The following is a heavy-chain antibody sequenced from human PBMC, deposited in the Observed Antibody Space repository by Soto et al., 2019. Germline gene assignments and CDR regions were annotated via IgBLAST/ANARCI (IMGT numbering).Heavy chain of an antibody. V-gene: IGHV3-74*01. Sequence: GGSLRLSCAGAGCTFNMYWMHWVRQVPGKGPVWVTRIYNDGTYADYADSVKGRFTISRDNAKDTLYLQMNDLRAEDSALYHCTRGPRATSAGTSAHWGQGTLVTVSS. D-gene: IGHD6-13*01. CDR3: TRGPRATSAGTSAH. CDR2: IYNDGTYA. CDR1: GCTFNMYW. J-gene: IGHJ4*02.